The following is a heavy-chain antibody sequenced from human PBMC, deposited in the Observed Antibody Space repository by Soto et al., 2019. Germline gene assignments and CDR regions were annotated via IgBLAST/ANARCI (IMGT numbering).Heavy chain of an antibody. Sequence: EVQLLESGGGLVQPGGSLRLSCAASGFTFSSYAMSWVRQAPGKGLEWVSAISGSGGSTYYADSVKGRFTISRDNSKNTLKLQMNSLRAEDTAVYYCAIPEAVVVPSQEYFRHWGPGTLVTVSS. CDR2: ISGSGGST. J-gene: IGHJ1*01. CDR3: AIPEAVVVPSQEYFRH. V-gene: IGHV3-23*01. CDR1: GFTFSSYA. D-gene: IGHD2-21*01.